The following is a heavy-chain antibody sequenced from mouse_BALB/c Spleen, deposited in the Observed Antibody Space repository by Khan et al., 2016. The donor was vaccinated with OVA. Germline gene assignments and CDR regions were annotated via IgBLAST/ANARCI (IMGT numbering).Heavy chain of an antibody. Sequence: VQLQESGAELAKPGASVKMSCKASGYTFTSYWMHWVKQRPGQGLEWIGYINPSTGYTEYNQKFKDKATLTADKSSSTAYMQLNSLKSEDSAVYDWANRGSSSAGLTYWGQGTLVTVAA. CDR3: ANRGSSSAGLTY. D-gene: IGHD1-1*01. CDR2: INPSTGYT. V-gene: IGHV1-7*01. J-gene: IGHJ3*01. CDR1: GYTFTSYW.